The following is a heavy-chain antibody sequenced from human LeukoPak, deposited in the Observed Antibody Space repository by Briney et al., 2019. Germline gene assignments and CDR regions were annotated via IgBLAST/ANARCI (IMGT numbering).Heavy chain of an antibody. CDR1: GFTFSSYE. Sequence: GGSLRLSCTASGFTFSSYEMNWVRQAPGKGLEWISYISSSGSTIYYADSVKGRFTISRDNAKNSLYLQMNSLRAEDTAVYYWARGPMVRGVFMRRSKSGYFDYWGQGTLVTVSS. J-gene: IGHJ4*02. V-gene: IGHV3-48*03. D-gene: IGHD3-10*01. CDR3: ARGPMVRGVFMRRSKSGYFDY. CDR2: ISSSGSTI.